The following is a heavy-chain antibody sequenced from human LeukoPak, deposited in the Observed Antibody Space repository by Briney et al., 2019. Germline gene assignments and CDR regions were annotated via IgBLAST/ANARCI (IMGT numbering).Heavy chain of an antibody. Sequence: EASVKVSCKASGGTFSSYAISWVRQAPGQGLEWMGRIIPILGIANYAQKFQGRVTITADESTSTAYMELSSLRSEDTAVYYCARVYVTTVVTRGYFDYWGQGTLVTVSS. J-gene: IGHJ4*02. CDR1: GGTFSSYA. D-gene: IGHD4-23*01. CDR2: IIPILGIA. CDR3: ARVYVTTVVTRGYFDY. V-gene: IGHV1-69*04.